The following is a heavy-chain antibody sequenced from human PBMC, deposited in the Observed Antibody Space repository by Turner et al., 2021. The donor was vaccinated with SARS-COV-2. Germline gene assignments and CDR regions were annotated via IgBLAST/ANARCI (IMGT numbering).Heavy chain of an antibody. J-gene: IGHJ6*02. D-gene: IGHD2-2*01. CDR1: GFTFRSYS. Sequence: EVQLVESGGGLVQPGRSLRLSCAASGFTFRSYSMNWVRQAPGKGLEWVSSISSSSSYIYYADSVKGRFTISRDNAKNSLYLQMNSLRAEDTAVYYCARDHRPVVVPAAKRAGSYYYGMDVWGQGTTVTVSS. CDR2: ISSSSSYI. CDR3: ARDHRPVVVPAAKRAGSYYYGMDV. V-gene: IGHV3-21*01.